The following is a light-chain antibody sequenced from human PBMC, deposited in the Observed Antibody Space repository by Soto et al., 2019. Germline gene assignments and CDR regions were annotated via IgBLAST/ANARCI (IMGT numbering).Light chain of an antibody. CDR2: DAS. J-gene: IGKJ2*01. Sequence: DIHMTQSPSTLSASMGDRVTITCRASQSMSTHLAWYQQKPGDAPKLLIYDASTLQSGVPSRFSGSGSGTDFTLTVSSLQPDDFASYYCQQYADYPLAFGQGTKLEIK. V-gene: IGKV1-5*01. CDR1: QSMSTH. CDR3: QQYADYPLA.